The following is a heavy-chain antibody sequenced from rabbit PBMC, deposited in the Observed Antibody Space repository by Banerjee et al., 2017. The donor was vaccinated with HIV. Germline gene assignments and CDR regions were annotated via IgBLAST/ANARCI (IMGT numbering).Heavy chain of an antibody. D-gene: IGHD2-1*01. CDR2: IYGGRSGST. CDR1: GFSFSNKYV. CDR3: ARAPAYGDTTYGIFKL. V-gene: IGHV1S45*01. Sequence: QEQLEESGGDLVKPEGSLTLTCTASGFSFSNKYVMCWVRQAPGKGLEWIVCIYGGRSGSTYYASGAKGRFTISKTSSTTVTLQMTSLTAADTATYFCARAPAYGDTTYGIFKLWGPGTLVTVS. J-gene: IGHJ4*01.